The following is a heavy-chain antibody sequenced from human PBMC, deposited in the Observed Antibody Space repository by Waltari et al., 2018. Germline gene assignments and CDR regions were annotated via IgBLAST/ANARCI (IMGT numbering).Heavy chain of an antibody. J-gene: IGHJ3*02. CDR1: GASIRNNHYY. CDR2: IHYIGDT. CDR3: ARNQRGWFDAFDI. D-gene: IGHD6-19*01. V-gene: IGHV4-39*07. Sequence: QLQLQESGPGLVEPSETLSLTCTASGASIRNNHYYWGWIRQPRGTGLQWIGSIHYIGDTYYSSSLKSRVIISVDTSNNQFSLRLTSVTAADTAIYFCARNQRGWFDAFDIWGQGTAVTVSS.